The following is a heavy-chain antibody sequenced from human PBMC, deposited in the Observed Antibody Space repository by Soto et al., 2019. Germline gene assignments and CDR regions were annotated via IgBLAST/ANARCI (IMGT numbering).Heavy chain of an antibody. CDR2: IYWDDDK. J-gene: IGHJ5*02. CDR1: GFSLSTSGVG. Sequence: QITLKESGPTLVKPTQTLTLTCTFSGFSLSTSGVGVAWIRQPPGKALECLALIYWDDDKRYSPSLKSRLTISKYASKTLIVLNMTYMDPVDTATAYCARVPHSYQYLGFDPWGQGTLVTVSS. D-gene: IGHD4-4*01. CDR3: ARVPHSYQYLGFDP. V-gene: IGHV2-5*02.